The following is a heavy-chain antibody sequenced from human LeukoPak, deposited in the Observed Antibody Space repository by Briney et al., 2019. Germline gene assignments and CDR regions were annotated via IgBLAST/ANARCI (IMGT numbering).Heavy chain of an antibody. J-gene: IGHJ2*01. D-gene: IGHD6-19*01. Sequence: GRSLRLSCAASGFTFSSYGMHWVRQAPGKGLEWVAVIWYDGSNKYYADSVKGRFTISRDNSKNTLYLQMNSLRAEDTAVYYCARDQGQWLVPRYFDLWGRGTLVTVSS. CDR2: IWYDGSNK. V-gene: IGHV3-33*01. CDR3: ARDQGQWLVPRYFDL. CDR1: GFTFSSYG.